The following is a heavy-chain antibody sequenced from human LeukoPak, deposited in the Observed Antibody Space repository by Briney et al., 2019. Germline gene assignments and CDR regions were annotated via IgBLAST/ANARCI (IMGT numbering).Heavy chain of an antibody. J-gene: IGHJ4*02. Sequence: SETLSLTCSVSGFFVSSGYYWGWIRQPPGKGLEWIGSIYHRGTTYYNPSLKSRVSMSVDTSKNQFSLKLTSVTAADTAVYYCARSPRRVTATIYFDYWGQGALVTASS. CDR2: IYHRGTT. V-gene: IGHV4-38-2*02. D-gene: IGHD2-21*02. CDR1: GFFVSSGYY. CDR3: ARSPRRVTATIYFDY.